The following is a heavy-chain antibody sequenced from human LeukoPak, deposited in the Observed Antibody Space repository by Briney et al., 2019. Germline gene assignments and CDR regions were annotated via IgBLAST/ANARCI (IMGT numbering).Heavy chain of an antibody. Sequence: ASVKVSCKASEYTFTGYYMHWVRQAPGQGLEWMGWINPNSGGTNYAQKFQGRVTMTRDTSISTAYMELSRLRSDDTAVYYCARDLTGVEGFDYWGQGTLVTVSS. V-gene: IGHV1-2*02. CDR2: INPNSGGT. CDR1: EYTFTGYY. J-gene: IGHJ4*02. CDR3: ARDLTGVEGFDY. D-gene: IGHD1-14*01.